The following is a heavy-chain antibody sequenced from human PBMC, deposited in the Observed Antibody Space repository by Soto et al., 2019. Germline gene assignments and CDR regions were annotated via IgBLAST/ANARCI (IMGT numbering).Heavy chain of an antibody. CDR3: GRRGTISSAHHFDH. J-gene: IGHJ4*02. D-gene: IGHD6-6*01. Sequence: QVQLVESGGGLVKPGGPLRLYCAASGLTFSGYNMSWIRQAPGKGLEWVSYITSSGSNTFDAESVKGRFTIARDNTMNLLYLQMNSLSAEDTAVYYCGRRGTISSAHHFDHWGQGTLVSVSS. CDR2: ITSSGSNT. CDR1: GLTFSGYN. V-gene: IGHV3-11*01.